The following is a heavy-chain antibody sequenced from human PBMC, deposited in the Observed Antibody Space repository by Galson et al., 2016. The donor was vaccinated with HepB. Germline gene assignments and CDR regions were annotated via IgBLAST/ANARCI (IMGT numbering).Heavy chain of an antibody. CDR3: VRGGRDYYYNSLDV. Sequence: SVKVSCKASGYIFTSYYMHWVRQAPGQGLEWMAMINPGGGSTTYAQEFQGRVTMTSDTSTSAVYLDLRSLRSEDTAVYYCVRGGRDYYYNSLDVWGQGTTVTVSS. J-gene: IGHJ6*02. D-gene: IGHD5-12*01. CDR1: GYIFTSYY. V-gene: IGHV1-46*01. CDR2: INPGGGST.